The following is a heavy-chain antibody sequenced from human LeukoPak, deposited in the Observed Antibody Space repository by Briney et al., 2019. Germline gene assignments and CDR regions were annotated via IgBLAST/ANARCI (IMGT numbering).Heavy chain of an antibody. J-gene: IGHJ4*02. D-gene: IGHD1-26*01. Sequence: SETLSLTCTVSGGSISSYYWSWIRQPPGKGLEWIGYIYYSGSTNYNPSLKSRVTISVDTSKNQFSVKLSSVTAADTAVYYCARDVGANSFDYWGQGTLVTVSS. CDR1: GGSISSYY. V-gene: IGHV4-59*01. CDR2: IYYSGST. CDR3: ARDVGANSFDY.